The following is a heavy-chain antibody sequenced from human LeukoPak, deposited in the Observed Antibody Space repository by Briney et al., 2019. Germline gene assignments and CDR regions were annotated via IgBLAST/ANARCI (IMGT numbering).Heavy chain of an antibody. CDR2: ISYDGSNK. D-gene: IGHD3-10*02. CDR3: AKLGITMIGGV. CDR1: GFTFSSYG. V-gene: IGHV3-30*18. J-gene: IGHJ6*04. Sequence: GGSLRLSCASSGFTFSSYGMQWVRKAPGKGLEWGAVISYDGSNKSYADYVKGRFTISRDNSKNTLYLQMNSLRAEDTAVYYCAKLGITMIGGVWGKGTTVTISS.